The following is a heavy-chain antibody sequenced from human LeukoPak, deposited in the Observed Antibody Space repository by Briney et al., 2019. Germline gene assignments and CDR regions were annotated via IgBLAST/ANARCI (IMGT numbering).Heavy chain of an antibody. Sequence: ASVKVSCKASGYTFTSYDINWVRQATGQGLEWMGWMNPNSGNTGYAQKFQGRVTITRNTSISTAYMELSSLRSEDTAVYYCARVYMGQQLVQDFAYWGQGTLVTVSS. V-gene: IGHV1-8*03. CDR2: MNPNSGNT. CDR3: ARVYMGQQLVQDFAY. CDR1: GYTFTSYD. J-gene: IGHJ4*02. D-gene: IGHD6-13*01.